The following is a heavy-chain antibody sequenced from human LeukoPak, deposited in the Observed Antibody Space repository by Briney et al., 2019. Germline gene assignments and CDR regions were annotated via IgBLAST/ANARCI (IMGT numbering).Heavy chain of an antibody. V-gene: IGHV3-48*01. CDR3: TRDDLGTSYFYYGMDV. Sequence: GGSLRLSCAASGFTFSSYSMNWVRQAPGKGLEWVSYISSGGSTIYYADSVKGRFTISRDNAKDSLYLQMNSLRVEDTAVYYCTRDDLGTSYFYYGMDVWGQGTTVTVSS. D-gene: IGHD3/OR15-3a*01. J-gene: IGHJ6*02. CDR1: GFTFSSYS. CDR2: ISSGGSTI.